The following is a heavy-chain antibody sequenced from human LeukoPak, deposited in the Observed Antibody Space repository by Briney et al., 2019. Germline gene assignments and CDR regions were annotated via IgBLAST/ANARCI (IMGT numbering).Heavy chain of an antibody. CDR3: ARDWCKGGSCYSGDY. V-gene: IGHV1-3*01. CDR2: INAGNGNT. D-gene: IGHD2-15*01. CDR1: GYTFNSFS. J-gene: IGHJ4*02. Sequence: ASVKVSCKASGYTFNSFSIHWVRQAPGQRLEWMGWINAGNGNTKYSQKFQGRVTITRDTSASTAYMELSSLRSEDTAVYYCARDWCKGGSCYSGDYWGQGTLVTVSS.